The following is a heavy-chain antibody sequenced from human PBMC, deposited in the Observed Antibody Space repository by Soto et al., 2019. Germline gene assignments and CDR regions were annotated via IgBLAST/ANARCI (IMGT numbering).Heavy chain of an antibody. Sequence: WGSLRLSCAASGFTFISYGIHFFRHSPFKGLEWVAVISYDGSIKYYADSVKGRFTISRDNSKNTLYLQMNSLRAEDTAVYYCAKDYYGSGSDYYFDYWGQGTLVTVSS. J-gene: IGHJ4*02. D-gene: IGHD3-10*01. CDR3: AKDYYGSGSDYYFDY. V-gene: IGHV3-30*18. CDR1: GFTFISYG. CDR2: ISYDGSIK.